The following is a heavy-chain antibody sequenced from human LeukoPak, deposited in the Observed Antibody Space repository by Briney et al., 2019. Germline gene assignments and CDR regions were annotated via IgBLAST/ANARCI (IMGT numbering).Heavy chain of an antibody. CDR2: ISSSSYI. J-gene: IGHJ4*02. D-gene: IGHD6-13*01. CDR1: GFTFSSYS. V-gene: IGHV3-21*01. Sequence: GGSLTLSCSASGFTFSSYSMNWVRQAPGKGLEWVSSISSSSYIHYADSMKGRFTISRYNAKNSLYLQMNSLRAEDTAVYYCARDSAGNDYWGQGTLVTVSS. CDR3: ARDSAGNDY.